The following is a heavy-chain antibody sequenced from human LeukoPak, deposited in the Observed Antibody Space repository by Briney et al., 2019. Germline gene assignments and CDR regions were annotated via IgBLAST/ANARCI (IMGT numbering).Heavy chain of an antibody. V-gene: IGHV4-30-2*01. CDR2: INHSGST. CDR3: AGSPPRNGTTGTKFDY. J-gene: IGHJ4*02. Sequence: SETLSLTCAVSGGSISSGGYSWSWIRQPPGKGLEWIGYINHSGSTNYNPSLKSRVTISVDTSKNQFSLKLSSVTAADTAVYYGAGSPPRNGTTGTKFDYWGQGTLVTVSS. CDR1: GGSISSGGYS. D-gene: IGHD1-1*01.